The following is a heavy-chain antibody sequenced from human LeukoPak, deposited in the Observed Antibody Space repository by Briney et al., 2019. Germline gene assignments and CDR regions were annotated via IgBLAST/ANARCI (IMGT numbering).Heavy chain of an antibody. D-gene: IGHD3-22*01. V-gene: IGHV3-21*01. CDR2: ISSSSSYI. Sequence: GGSLRLSCAASGFTFSSYSMNWVRQAPGKGLEWVSSISSSSSYIYYADSVKGRFTIPRDNAKNSLYLQMNSLRAEDTAVYYCARDLNYYDSSGYPDAFDIWGQGTMVTVSS. CDR1: GFTFSSYS. J-gene: IGHJ3*02. CDR3: ARDLNYYDSSGYPDAFDI.